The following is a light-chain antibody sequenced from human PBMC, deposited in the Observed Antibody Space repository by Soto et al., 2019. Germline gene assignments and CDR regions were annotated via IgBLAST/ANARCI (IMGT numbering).Light chain of an antibody. J-gene: IGKJ4*01. CDR3: QQYKSYPLT. CDR1: QAFSSY. Sequence: IQMTQSPSSLSASVGDRVTITSRASQAFSSYVAWLQQKAGEAPKSLIYAASSLQSGVPSRFSGSRSGTDFTLTISSLQPEDYATYYCQQYKSYPLTFGGGTKVDI. V-gene: IGKV1-16*01. CDR2: AAS.